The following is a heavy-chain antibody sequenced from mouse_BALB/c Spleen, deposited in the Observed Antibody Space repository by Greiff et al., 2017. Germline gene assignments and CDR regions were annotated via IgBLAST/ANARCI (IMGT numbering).Heavy chain of an antibody. D-gene: IGHD1-2*01. CDR2: ISSGSSTI. CDR3: ARNYGDYAMDY. CDR1: GFTFSSFG. J-gene: IGHJ4*01. V-gene: IGHV5-17*02. Sequence: EVKLMESGGGLVQPGGSRKLSCAASGFTFSSFGMHWVRQAPEKGLEWVAYISSGSSTIYYADTVKGRFTISRDNPKNTLFLRMTSLRSEDTAMYYCARNYGDYAMDYWGQGTSVTVSS.